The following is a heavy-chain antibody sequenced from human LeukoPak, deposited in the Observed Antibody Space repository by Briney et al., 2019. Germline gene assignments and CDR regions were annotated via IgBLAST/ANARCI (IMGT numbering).Heavy chain of an antibody. V-gene: IGHV4-39*01. CDR2: IYYSGGS. CDR3: ARSGSGYYYGSGSYFDY. CDR1: GGSISSSGYY. Sequence: SETLSLTCTVSGGSISSSGYYWGWIRPPPGKGLGWIGTIYYSGGSYYNPSLKSRVTISVDTSNNQFSLKLSSVTAADTAVYYCARSGSGYYYGSGSYFDYWGQGALVTVSS. J-gene: IGHJ4*02. D-gene: IGHD3-10*01.